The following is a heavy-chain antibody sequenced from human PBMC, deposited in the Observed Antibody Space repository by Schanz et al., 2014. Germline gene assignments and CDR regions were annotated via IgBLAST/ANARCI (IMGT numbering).Heavy chain of an antibody. Sequence: EVQLAESGGGLAQPGGSLRLSCAASGITFSSHSFNWVRQAPGKGLEWVSAISGSGGSTYYADSVKGRFTISRDNSKNTLYLQMNSLRAEDTAVYYCAKGRFGELSAFDIWGQGTMVTVSS. CDR1: GITFSSHS. J-gene: IGHJ3*02. D-gene: IGHD3-10*01. CDR3: AKGRFGELSAFDI. CDR2: ISGSGGST. V-gene: IGHV3-23*04.